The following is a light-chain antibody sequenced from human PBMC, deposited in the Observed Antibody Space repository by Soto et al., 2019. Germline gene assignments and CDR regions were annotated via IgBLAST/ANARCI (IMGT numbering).Light chain of an antibody. V-gene: IGLV2-14*03. CDR1: SSDVGGYDF. J-gene: IGLJ1*01. CDR2: DVS. Sequence: QSVLTQPASVSGSPGQSITISCTGTSSDVGGYDFVSWYQHHPGKAPRLMIYDVSHRPSGVSDRFSASKSGNTASLTISGLLAEDEADYYCGSYTSISTYVFGTGTKLTVL. CDR3: GSYTSISTYV.